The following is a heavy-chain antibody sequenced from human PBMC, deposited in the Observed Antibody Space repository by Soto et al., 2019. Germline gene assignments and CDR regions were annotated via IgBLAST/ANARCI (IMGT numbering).Heavy chain of an antibody. Sequence: GGSLRLSCAASGFTFSSYGMHWVRQAPGKGLEWAAAISYDGSNKYYVDSVKGRFTVSRDNSKNTLYLQMDTLRVEDTAVYYCAKGRYCTSTSCSVNGFDPWGQGTLVTVSS. V-gene: IGHV3-30*18. CDR2: ISYDGSNK. D-gene: IGHD2-2*01. J-gene: IGHJ5*02. CDR3: AKGRYCTSTSCSVNGFDP. CDR1: GFTFSSYG.